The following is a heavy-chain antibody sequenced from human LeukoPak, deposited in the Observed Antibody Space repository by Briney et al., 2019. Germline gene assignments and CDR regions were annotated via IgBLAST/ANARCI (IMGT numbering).Heavy chain of an antibody. CDR2: IYYSGDT. V-gene: IGHV4-59*01. CDR1: DGAIAGYS. J-gene: IGHJ4*02. D-gene: IGHD6-19*01. Sequence: SETLSLTCTVSDGAIAGYSWSWIRQAPGKGLEWIGYIYYSGDTNYNPSLKGRVTISVDTSKNQFSLKLSSVTAADTAVYYCAREGYSSGWYRGYFDYWGQGTLVTVSS. CDR3: AREGYSSGWYRGYFDY.